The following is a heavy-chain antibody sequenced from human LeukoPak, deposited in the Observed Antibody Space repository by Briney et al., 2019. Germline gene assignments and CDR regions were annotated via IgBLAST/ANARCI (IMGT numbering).Heavy chain of an antibody. CDR2: IIPIFGTA. V-gene: IGHV1-69*13. J-gene: IGHJ3*02. Sequence: GASVKVSCKASGGTFSSYAISWVRQAPGQGLEWMGGIIPIFGTANYAQKFQGRVTITADESTSTAYMELSSLRSEDTAVYYCAKSRGSIVVVKAAIQGYAFDIWGQGTMVTVSS. CDR1: GGTFSSYA. CDR3: AKSRGSIVVVKAAIQGYAFDI. D-gene: IGHD2-2*02.